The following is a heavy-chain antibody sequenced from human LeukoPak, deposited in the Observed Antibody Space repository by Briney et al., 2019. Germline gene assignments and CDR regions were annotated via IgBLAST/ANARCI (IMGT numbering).Heavy chain of an antibody. CDR3: ARVAVGATVLFYYFDY. V-gene: IGHV3-21*01. CDR1: GFTFSSYS. J-gene: IGHJ4*02. CDR2: ISSSSSYI. D-gene: IGHD1-26*01. Sequence: GGSLRLSCAASGFTFSSYSMNWVRQAPGKGLEWVSSISSSSSYIYYADSVKGRFTISRDNAKNSLYLQMNSLRAEDTAVYYCARVAVGATVLFYYFDYWGQGTLVTVSP.